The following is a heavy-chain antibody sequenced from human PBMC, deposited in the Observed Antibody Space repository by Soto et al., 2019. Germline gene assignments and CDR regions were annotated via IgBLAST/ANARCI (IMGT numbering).Heavy chain of an antibody. CDR1: GYTFTSYG. CDR2: ISAYNGNT. V-gene: IGHV1-18*04. J-gene: IGHJ1*01. CDR3: ARSGEAYYYDSSGYFPAEYFQH. Sequence: QVQLVQSGAEVKKPGASVKVSCKASGYTFTSYGISWVRQAPGQGLEWMGWISAYNGNTNYAQKLQGRVTMTTDTSTSTAYRELRSLRADDTAVYYCARSGEAYYYDSSGYFPAEYFQHWGQGTLVTVSS. D-gene: IGHD3-22*01.